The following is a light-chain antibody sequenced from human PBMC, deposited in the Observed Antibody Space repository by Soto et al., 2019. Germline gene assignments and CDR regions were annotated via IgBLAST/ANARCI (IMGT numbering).Light chain of an antibody. CDR1: SSDVGPYNY. J-gene: IGLJ3*02. CDR3: SSYTSSSTLV. CDR2: EVS. V-gene: IGLV2-14*01. Sequence: QSALTQPASVSGSPGQSITISCTGTSSDVGPYNYVSWYQHHPGKAPKLMIYEVSNRPSGVSNRFSGSKSGNTASLTISGLQAEDEADYYCSSYTSSSTLVFGGGTKLTVL.